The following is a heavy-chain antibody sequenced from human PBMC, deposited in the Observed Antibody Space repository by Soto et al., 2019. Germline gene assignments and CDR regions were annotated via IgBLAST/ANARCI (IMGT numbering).Heavy chain of an antibody. J-gene: IGHJ5*02. CDR3: GKDPDSGWYFNWFDP. CDR2: ISGSGGST. Sequence: EVQLLESGGGLVQPGGSLRLSCAASGFTFSSYAMSWVRQAPGKGLEWVSAISGSGGSTYYADSVKGRFTISRDNSKNTLYLQMNSLRAEDTAVYYCGKDPDSGWYFNWFDPWGQGTLVTVSS. CDR1: GFTFSSYA. V-gene: IGHV3-23*01. D-gene: IGHD6-19*01.